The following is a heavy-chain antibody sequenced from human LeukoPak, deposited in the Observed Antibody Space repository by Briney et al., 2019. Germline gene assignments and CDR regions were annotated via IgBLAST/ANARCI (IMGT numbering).Heavy chain of an antibody. CDR3: ARDSTQRAFDI. CDR1: GGSTSSYY. V-gene: IGHV4-4*07. Sequence: SETLSPTCPVDGGSTSSYYWSWIRQPAGKGLEWIGRIYSSGSTNYNPSLKSRVTMSVDTSKNQFSLKRSAVTAADRAVYYCARDSTQRAFDIWGQGTMGTVSS. J-gene: IGHJ3*02. CDR2: IYSSGST. D-gene: IGHD6-25*01.